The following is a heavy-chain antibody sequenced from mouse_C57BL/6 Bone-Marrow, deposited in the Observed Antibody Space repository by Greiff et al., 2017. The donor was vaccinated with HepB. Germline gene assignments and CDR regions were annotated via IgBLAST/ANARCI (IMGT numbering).Heavy chain of an antibody. CDR3: TTGYYGSSPYYFDY. V-gene: IGHV1-5*01. J-gene: IGHJ2*01. D-gene: IGHD1-1*01. Sequence: VHVKQSGTVLARPGASVKMSCKTSGYTFTSYWMHWVKQRPGQGLEWIGAIYPGNSDTSYNQKFKGKAKLTAVTSASTAYMELSSLTNEDSAVYYCTTGYYGSSPYYFDYWGQGTTLTVSS. CDR2: IYPGNSDT. CDR1: GYTFTSYW.